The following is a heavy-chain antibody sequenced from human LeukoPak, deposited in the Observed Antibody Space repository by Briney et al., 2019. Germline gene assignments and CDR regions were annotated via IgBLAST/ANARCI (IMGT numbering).Heavy chain of an antibody. J-gene: IGHJ4*02. Sequence: SETLSLTCTVSGGSISSGDYKWSWIRQPPGKGLEWIGYIYYSGSTYYNPSLKSRVTISVDTSKNQFSLKLSSVTAADTAVYYCARIVGATIDYWGQGTLVTVSS. CDR3: ARIVGATIDY. CDR1: GGSISSGDYK. D-gene: IGHD1-26*01. CDR2: IYYSGST. V-gene: IGHV4-30-4*08.